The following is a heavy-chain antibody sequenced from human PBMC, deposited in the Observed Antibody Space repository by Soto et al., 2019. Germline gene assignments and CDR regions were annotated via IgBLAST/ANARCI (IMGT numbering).Heavy chain of an antibody. CDR3: ARAAIAVHLDRFDP. Sequence: PSETLSLTCAVYGGSFSSYYWSWIRQPAGKGLEWIGRIYTSGSTNYNPSLKSRVTMSVDTSKNQFSLKLSSVTAADTAVYYCARAAIAVHLDRFDPCGQGTLVT. CDR2: IYTSGST. CDR1: GGSFSSYY. V-gene: IGHV4-59*10. D-gene: IGHD6-19*01. J-gene: IGHJ5*02.